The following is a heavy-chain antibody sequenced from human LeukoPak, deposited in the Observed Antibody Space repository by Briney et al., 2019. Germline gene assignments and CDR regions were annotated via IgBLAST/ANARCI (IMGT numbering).Heavy chain of an antibody. CDR3: ARPRKWLVQDFDY. J-gene: IGHJ4*02. D-gene: IGHD6-19*01. Sequence: ASVKVSCKASGYTFTGYYMHWVRQAPGQGLEWMGWINPNSGGTNYAQKFQGRVTMTRDTSISTAYMELSRLRSDDTAVYYCARPRKWLVQDFDYWGQGTLVTVPS. CDR1: GYTFTGYY. CDR2: INPNSGGT. V-gene: IGHV1-2*02.